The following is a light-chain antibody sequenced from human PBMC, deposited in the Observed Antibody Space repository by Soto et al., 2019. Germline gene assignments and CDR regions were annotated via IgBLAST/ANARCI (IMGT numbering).Light chain of an antibody. CDR2: RAS. V-gene: IGKV3-15*01. CDR3: QHYNNWPPWT. Sequence: EVVMTQSPDTLSLSPGERATLSCRASQSVGRNLAWYQQKPGQPPRLLIYRASTRATGIPARFSGGGSGTDFTLTISSLQSEDFAVYYCQHYNNWPPWTFGQGTKVEI. J-gene: IGKJ1*01. CDR1: QSVGRN.